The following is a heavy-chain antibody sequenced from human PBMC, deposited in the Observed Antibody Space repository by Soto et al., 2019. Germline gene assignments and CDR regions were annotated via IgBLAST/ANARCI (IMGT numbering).Heavy chain of an antibody. Sequence: SETLSLTCTVIGDSVSSNNYYWSWIRQRPGKGLEWIGYIHYSGDSYDNPSLTSRITMSMNVSKNQFSLNLRSVTAADTAIYYCARDVNDSSGSQGFDYWGQGTLVTVSS. V-gene: IGHV4-31*03. J-gene: IGHJ4*02. CDR1: GDSVSSNNYY. D-gene: IGHD3-22*01. CDR2: IHYSGDS. CDR3: ARDVNDSSGSQGFDY.